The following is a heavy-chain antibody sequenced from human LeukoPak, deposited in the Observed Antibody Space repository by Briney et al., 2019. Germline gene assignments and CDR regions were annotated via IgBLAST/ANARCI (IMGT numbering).Heavy chain of an antibody. D-gene: IGHD3-10*01. CDR1: GGSISSSSYY. Sequence: PSETLSLTCTVSGGSISSSSYYWGWIRQPPGKWLEWIGSIYYSGSTYYNPSLKSRVTISVDTSKNQFSLKLSSVTAADTAVYYCARDRFSPGLLWFGEPFFSPFDIWGQGTMVTVSS. J-gene: IGHJ3*02. V-gene: IGHV4-39*07. CDR3: ARDRFSPGLLWFGEPFFSPFDI. CDR2: IYYSGST.